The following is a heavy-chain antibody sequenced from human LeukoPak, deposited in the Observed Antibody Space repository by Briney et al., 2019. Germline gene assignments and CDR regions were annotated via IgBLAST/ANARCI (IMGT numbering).Heavy chain of an antibody. D-gene: IGHD3-16*01. CDR1: GLTFINYN. J-gene: IGHJ4*02. CDR2: ISGSSSTI. Sequence: GGSLRLSCAASGLTFINYNMNWVRQAPGKGLEWVSYISGSSSTIYYADSVKGRFTISRDNAKNSLYLQMNSLRAEDTAVYYCARGVQLWDFFDYWGQGTLVTVSS. V-gene: IGHV3-48*01. CDR3: ARGVQLWDFFDY.